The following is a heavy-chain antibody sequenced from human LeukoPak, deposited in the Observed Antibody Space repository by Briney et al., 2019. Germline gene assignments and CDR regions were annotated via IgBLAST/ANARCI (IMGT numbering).Heavy chain of an antibody. CDR3: AGVRYYDSSGYGRYFDY. J-gene: IGHJ4*02. Sequence: SETLSLTCTVSGGSISSGDYYWSWIRQPPGKGLEWIGYIYYSGSTYYNPSLKSRVTISVDTSKNQFSLKLSSVTAADTAVYYCAGVRYYDSSGYGRYFDYWGQGTLVTVSS. CDR1: GGSISSGDYY. V-gene: IGHV4-30-4*01. CDR2: IYYSGST. D-gene: IGHD3-22*01.